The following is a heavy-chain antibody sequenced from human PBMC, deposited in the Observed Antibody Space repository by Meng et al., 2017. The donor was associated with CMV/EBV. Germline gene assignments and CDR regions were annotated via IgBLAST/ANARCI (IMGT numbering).Heavy chain of an antibody. J-gene: IGHJ1*01. CDR3: ASHILAYCGGDCYSEYFQH. D-gene: IGHD2-21*01. CDR2: INLNSGGT. Sequence: ASVKVSCKASGYTFTGYYMHWVRQAPGQGLEWMGWINLNSGGTNYAQKFQGRVTMTRDTSISTAYMELSRLRSDDTAVYYCASHILAYCGGDCYSEYFQHWGQGTLVTVSS. V-gene: IGHV1-2*02. CDR1: GYTFTGYY.